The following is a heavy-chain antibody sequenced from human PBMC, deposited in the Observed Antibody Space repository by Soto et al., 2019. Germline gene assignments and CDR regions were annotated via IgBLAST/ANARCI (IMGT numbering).Heavy chain of an antibody. Sequence: EVQLVESGGGLVKPGGSLRLSCSASGLSLSNAWMNWVRQAPGKGLEWVGRIKKKSDGGTTDYAAPVNGRVTISRDDSIITLYLQQKSLKAVDTAVYYCSTDPPGVSRSLADSASIVYFEYWAQGTLVTVSS. CDR2: IKKKSDGGTT. D-gene: IGHD6-19*01. CDR3: STDPPGVSRSLADSASIVYFEY. V-gene: IGHV3-15*07. CDR1: GLSLSNAW. J-gene: IGHJ4*02.